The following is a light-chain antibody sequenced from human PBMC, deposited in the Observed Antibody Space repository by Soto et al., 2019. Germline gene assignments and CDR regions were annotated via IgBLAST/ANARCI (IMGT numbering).Light chain of an antibody. J-gene: IGKJ5*01. Sequence: DIQMTQSPSSLSASVGDRVTINCQASQDINNYLNWYQQKPGKAPKLLIYDAANLETGVPSRFSGSGSGTDFSFTITSLQPEDIGTYYCQQYDNLPITSGQGTRLEIK. CDR3: QQYDNLPIT. CDR2: DAA. CDR1: QDINNY. V-gene: IGKV1-33*01.